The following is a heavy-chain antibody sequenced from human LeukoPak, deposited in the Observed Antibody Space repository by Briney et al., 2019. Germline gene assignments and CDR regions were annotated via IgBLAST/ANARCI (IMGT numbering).Heavy chain of an antibody. D-gene: IGHD6-13*01. J-gene: IGHJ4*02. Sequence: GGSLRLSCAASGFTFSTYWMHWVRQAPGKGLVWVSRINGDGGSGNYADSVKGRFTISRDNARNTLYLQMNSLRVEDTAVYYCASASSHRIAAGGDFWGQGTLVTVSS. V-gene: IGHV3-74*01. CDR3: ASASSHRIAAGGDF. CDR1: GFTFSTYW. CDR2: INGDGGSG.